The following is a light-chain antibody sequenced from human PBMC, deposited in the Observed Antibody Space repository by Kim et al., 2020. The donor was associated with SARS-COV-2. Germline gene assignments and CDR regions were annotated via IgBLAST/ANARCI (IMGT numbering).Light chain of an antibody. CDR3: QSYDSSLSGWV. Sequence: RVTISCTGSSSNIGAAYDVPWSQHLPGTAPKLLIYGNSNRPSGVPDRFSGSKSGTSASLAITGLQAEDEADYYCQSYDSSLSGWVFGGGTQLTVL. V-gene: IGLV1-40*01. CDR1: SSNIGAAYD. CDR2: GNS. J-gene: IGLJ3*02.